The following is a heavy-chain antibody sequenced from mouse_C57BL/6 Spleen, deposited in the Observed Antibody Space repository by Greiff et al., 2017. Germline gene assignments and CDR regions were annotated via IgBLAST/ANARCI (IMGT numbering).Heavy chain of an antibody. CDR1: GYTFTSYW. CDR2: IDPSDSYT. D-gene: IGHD2-10*01. V-gene: IGHV1-69*01. CDR3: ARSYYGRGFAY. Sequence: QVQLQPPGAELVMPGASVKLSCKASGYTFTSYWMHWVKQRPGQGLEWIGEIDPSDSYTNYNQKFKGKSTLTVDKSSSTAYMQLSSLTSEDSAVYYCARSYYGRGFAYWGQGTLVTVSA. J-gene: IGHJ3*01.